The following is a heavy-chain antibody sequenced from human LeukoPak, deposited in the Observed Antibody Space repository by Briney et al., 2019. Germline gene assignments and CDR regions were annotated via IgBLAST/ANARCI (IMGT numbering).Heavy chain of an antibody. V-gene: IGHV1-69*04. J-gene: IGHJ3*02. CDR1: GGTFSSYT. CDR3: ARDRVVVVPAARAFYI. Sequence: GASVKVSCKASGGTFSSYTISWVRQAPGQGLEWMGRIIPILGIANYAQKFQGRVTITADKSTSTAYMELSSLRSEDTAVYYCARDRVVVVPAARAFYIWGQGTMVTVSS. D-gene: IGHD2-2*01. CDR2: IIPILGIA.